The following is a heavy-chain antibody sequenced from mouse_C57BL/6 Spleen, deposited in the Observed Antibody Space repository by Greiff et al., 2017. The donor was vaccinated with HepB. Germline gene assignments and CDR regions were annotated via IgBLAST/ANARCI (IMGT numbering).Heavy chain of an antibody. Sequence: QVQLQQPGAELVMPGASVKLSCKASGYTFTSYWMHWVKQRPGQGLEWIGEIDPSDSYTNYNQKFKGKSTLTVDKSSSTAYMQLSSLTSEDSAVYYCARRWVIYYYGSSYWDFDVWGTGTTVTVSS. CDR2: IDPSDSYT. CDR1: GYTFTSYW. V-gene: IGHV1-69*01. J-gene: IGHJ1*03. CDR3: ARRWVIYYYGSSYWDFDV. D-gene: IGHD1-1*01.